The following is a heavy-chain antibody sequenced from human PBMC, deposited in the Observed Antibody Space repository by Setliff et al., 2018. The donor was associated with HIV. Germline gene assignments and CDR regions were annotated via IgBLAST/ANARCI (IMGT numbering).Heavy chain of an antibody. CDR2: INHSGST. D-gene: IGHD3-10*01. J-gene: IGHJ5*02. Sequence: SETLSLTCAVYGGSFSGYYWSWIRQPPGKGLEWIGEINHSGSTKYSPSLQSRVTMSIDTSKNQFSLKLTSVTAADTAVYYCARRIDNSGSFPDKNWFDTWGQGSLVTVSS. V-gene: IGHV4-34*01. CDR1: GGSFSGYY. CDR3: ARRIDNSGSFPDKNWFDT.